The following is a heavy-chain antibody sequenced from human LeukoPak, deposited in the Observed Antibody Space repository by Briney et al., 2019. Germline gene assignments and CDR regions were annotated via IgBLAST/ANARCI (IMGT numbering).Heavy chain of an antibody. J-gene: IGHJ5*02. CDR2: IYPVDSVY. CDR1: GYSFTSYW. V-gene: IGHV5-51*01. Sequence: GESLKISWKGSGYSFTSYWIGWVGQMHGKALEWMGVIYPVDSVYSYSPFFQGHVTISADKSISPAYLHWSSLKAADTAMYYCARHEEGIAAAGTHDWFDPWGQGTLVTASP. D-gene: IGHD6-13*01. CDR3: ARHEEGIAAAGTHDWFDP.